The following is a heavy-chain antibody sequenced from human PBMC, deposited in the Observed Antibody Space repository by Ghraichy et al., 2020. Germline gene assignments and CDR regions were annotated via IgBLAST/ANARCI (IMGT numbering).Heavy chain of an antibody. J-gene: IGHJ4*02. D-gene: IGHD5-18*01. CDR3: AKESYTATFTYFDY. Sequence: GGSLRLSCAASGFTFSSYGMSWAHQAPGKGLEWVSAIIYNGETTYYADSVKGRFTISRDNSKDTMFLQMNSLRAEDTATYYCAKESYTATFTYFDYWGQGTPVTVSS. CDR2: IIYNGETT. V-gene: IGHV3-23*01. CDR1: GFTFSSYG.